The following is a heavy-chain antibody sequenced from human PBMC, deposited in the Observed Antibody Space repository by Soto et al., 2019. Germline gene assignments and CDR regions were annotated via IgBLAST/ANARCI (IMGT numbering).Heavy chain of an antibody. CDR3: AKADRLTRLPFVFDY. V-gene: IGHV3-23*01. D-gene: IGHD5-12*01. Sequence: EVQLLESGGGFVQPGGSLRLSCAASGFTFSSYAMSWVRQAPGKGLEWVSAISGSGGSTYYADSVKGRFTISRDNSKNTLYLQMNSLRAEDTAVYYCAKADRLTRLPFVFDYWGQGTLVTVSS. CDR2: ISGSGGST. J-gene: IGHJ4*02. CDR1: GFTFSSYA.